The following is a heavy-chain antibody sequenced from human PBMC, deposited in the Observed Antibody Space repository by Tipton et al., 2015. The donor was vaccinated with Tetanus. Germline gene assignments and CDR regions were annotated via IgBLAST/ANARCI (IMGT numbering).Heavy chain of an antibody. D-gene: IGHD1-1*01. J-gene: IGHJ3*01. V-gene: IGHV4-59*01. CDR3: ARLTTPFNTFDL. Sequence: TLSLTCSVSGGPLSTYFWTWIRPPPGKGLEWVGDISYTGSTNYNPSLKSRLSISLNTSHNQISLKLTSPAATDTAVYYCARLTTPFNTFDLWGQGRLVTVSS. CDR2: ISYTGST. CDR1: GGPLSTYF.